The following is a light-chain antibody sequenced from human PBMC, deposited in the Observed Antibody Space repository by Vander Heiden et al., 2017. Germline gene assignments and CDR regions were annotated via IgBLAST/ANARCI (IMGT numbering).Light chain of an antibody. CDR3: QQYESYWT. CDR2: KAS. CDR1: QNINNW. V-gene: IGKV1-5*03. Sequence: DIQMTQFPSTLSASVGDRVIITCRASQNINNWLAWYQQKPGQAPKLLIYKASILESGVPSRFSGSGSGTEFTLTITSLQPDDFATYHCQQYESYWTDGQGTKVEIK. J-gene: IGKJ1*01.